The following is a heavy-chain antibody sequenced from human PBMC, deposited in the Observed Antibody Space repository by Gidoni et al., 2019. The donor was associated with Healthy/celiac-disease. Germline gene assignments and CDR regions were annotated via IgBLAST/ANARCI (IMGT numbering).Heavy chain of an antibody. V-gene: IGHV3-74*01. Sequence: EVQLVESGGGVVQPGGSLRLSCAASAFTFSSYWMHWVRQAPGKGLVWVSRINSDGSSTSYADSVKGRFTISRDNAKNTLYLQMNSLRAEDTAVYYCARDRDYGDLYFDYWGQGTLVTVSS. CDR2: INSDGSST. D-gene: IGHD4-17*01. J-gene: IGHJ4*02. CDR3: ARDRDYGDLYFDY. CDR1: AFTFSSYW.